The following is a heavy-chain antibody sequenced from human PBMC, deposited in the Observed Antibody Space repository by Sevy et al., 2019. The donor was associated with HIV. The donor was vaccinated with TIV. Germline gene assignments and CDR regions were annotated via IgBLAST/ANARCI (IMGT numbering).Heavy chain of an antibody. CDR1: GFTFSSYA. CDR3: ARNYYDSSGYYLDY. J-gene: IGHJ4*02. Sequence: GGSLRLSCAASGFTFSSYAMHWVRQAPGKGLEWVAVISYDGSNKYYADSVKGRFTISRDNSKNTLYLQMNSLRAEDTDVYYCARNYYDSSGYYLDYWGQGTLVTVSS. V-gene: IGHV3-30-3*01. D-gene: IGHD3-22*01. CDR2: ISYDGSNK.